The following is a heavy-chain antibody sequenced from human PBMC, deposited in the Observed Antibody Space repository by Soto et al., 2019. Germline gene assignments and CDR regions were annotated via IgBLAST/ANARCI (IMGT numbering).Heavy chain of an antibody. CDR1: GYTFTSYA. CDR2: INAGNGNT. Sequence: ASVKVSCKASGYTFTSYAMHWVRQAPGQRLEWMGWINAGNGNTKYSQKFQGRVTITRDTSASTAYMELSSLRSEDTAVYYCAILTVRGVTPRDAFDIWGQGTMVT. D-gene: IGHD3-10*01. J-gene: IGHJ3*02. V-gene: IGHV1-3*01. CDR3: AILTVRGVTPRDAFDI.